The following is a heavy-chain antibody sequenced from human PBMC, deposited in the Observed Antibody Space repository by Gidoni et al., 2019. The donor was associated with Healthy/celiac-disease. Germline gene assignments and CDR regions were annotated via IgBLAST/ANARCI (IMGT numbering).Heavy chain of an antibody. CDR1: GFTFSSYA. D-gene: IGHD4-17*01. V-gene: IGHV3-23*01. CDR2: SSGSGGST. Sequence: EVQLLESGGGLVQPGGSLRLSCAASGFTFSSYAMSWVRQAPGKGMEWVSASSGSGGSTYYADSVKGRFTISRDNSKNTLYLQMNSLRAEDTAVYYCAKDRGPTTPTTVVTYDAFDIWGQGTMVTVSS. CDR3: AKDRGPTTPTTVVTYDAFDI. J-gene: IGHJ3*02.